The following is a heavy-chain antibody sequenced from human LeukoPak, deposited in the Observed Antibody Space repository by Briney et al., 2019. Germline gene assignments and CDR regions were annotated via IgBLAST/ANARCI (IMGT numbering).Heavy chain of an antibody. V-gene: IGHV4-39*01. D-gene: IGHD2-2*02. CDR2: IYYSGST. J-gene: IGHJ2*01. CDR1: GFTFSSYA. Sequence: ASLRLSCAASGFTFSSYAMSWVRQAPGKGLEWIGSIYYSGSTYYNPSLKSRVTISVDTSKNQFSLKLSSVTAADTAVYYCARRAPNYCSSTSCYNWYFDLWGRGTLVTVSS. CDR3: ARRAPNYCSSTSCYNWYFDL.